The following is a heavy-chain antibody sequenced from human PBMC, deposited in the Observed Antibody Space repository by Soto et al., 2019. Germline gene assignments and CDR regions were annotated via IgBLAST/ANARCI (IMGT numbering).Heavy chain of an antibody. D-gene: IGHD1-26*01. V-gene: IGHV1-69*13. Sequence: GPPVKVSCKASGGTFSSYAISWVRQAPGQGLEWMGGIIPIFGTANYAQKFQGRVTITADESTSTAYMELSSLRSEGTAVYYCARAWELNAPFDYWGQGTLVTVSS. J-gene: IGHJ4*02. CDR1: GGTFSSYA. CDR2: IIPIFGTA. CDR3: ARAWELNAPFDY.